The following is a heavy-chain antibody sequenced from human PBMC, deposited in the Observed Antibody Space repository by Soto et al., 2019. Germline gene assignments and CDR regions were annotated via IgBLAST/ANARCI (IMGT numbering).Heavy chain of an antibody. CDR1: GYTFTSYY. D-gene: IGHD3-10*01. CDR2: INPSGGST. V-gene: IGHV1-46*01. CDR3: ARAAMVRGVMVPVGRNIPLFDY. J-gene: IGHJ4*02. Sequence: ASVKVSCKASGYTFTSYYMHWVRQAPGQGLEWMGIINPSGGSTSYAQKFQGRVTMTRDTSTSTVYMELSSLRSEDTAVYYCARAAMVRGVMVPVGRNIPLFDYWGQGTLVTVSS.